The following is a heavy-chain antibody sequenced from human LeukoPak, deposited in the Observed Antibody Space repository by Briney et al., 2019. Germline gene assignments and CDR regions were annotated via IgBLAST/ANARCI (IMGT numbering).Heavy chain of an antibody. CDR2: IYYSGST. J-gene: IGHJ6*03. Sequence: SETLSLTCTVSGGSINSYYWSWIQQPPEKGLEWIGYIYYSGSTNYNPSLKSRVTISVDTSKNQFSLKLSSVTAADTAVYYCARGRLQLSYYYYMDVWGKGTTVTVPS. CDR3: ARGRLQLSYYYYMDV. CDR1: GGSINSYY. V-gene: IGHV4-59*01. D-gene: IGHD2-21*01.